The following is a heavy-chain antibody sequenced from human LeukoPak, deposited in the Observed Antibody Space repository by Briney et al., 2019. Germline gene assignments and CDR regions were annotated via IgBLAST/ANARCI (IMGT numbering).Heavy chain of an antibody. J-gene: IGHJ5*02. D-gene: IGHD4-17*01. Sequence: ASVKVSCKASGYTFTGYYMHWVRQAPGQGLEWMGWINPNSGGTNYAQKFQGRVTMTRDTSISTAYMELSRLRSDDTAVYYCARWSVGQYDYGDLLGWFDPWGQGTLVTVSS. V-gene: IGHV1-2*02. CDR1: GYTFTGYY. CDR2: INPNSGGT. CDR3: ARWSVGQYDYGDLLGWFDP.